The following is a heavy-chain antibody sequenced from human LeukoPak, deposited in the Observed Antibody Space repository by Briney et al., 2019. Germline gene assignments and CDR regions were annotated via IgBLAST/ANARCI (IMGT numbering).Heavy chain of an antibody. CDR3: ASGLNYYDSSGYYPPDY. Sequence: PSETLSLTCAVYGGSFSGYYWSWIRQPPGKGLEWIGEINHSGSTNYNPSLKSRVTISVDTSKNQFSLKLSSVTAADTAVYYCASGLNYYDSSGYYPPDYWGQGTLVTVSS. CDR2: INHSGST. CDR1: GGSFSGYY. D-gene: IGHD3-22*01. V-gene: IGHV4-34*01. J-gene: IGHJ4*02.